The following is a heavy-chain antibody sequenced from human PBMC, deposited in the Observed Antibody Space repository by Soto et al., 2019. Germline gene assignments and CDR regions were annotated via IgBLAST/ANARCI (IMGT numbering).Heavy chain of an antibody. CDR3: ARDSGDQSQYNWFDP. Sequence: QVQLQESGPGLVKPSQTLSLTYTVSGGSISSGGYYWSWIRQHPGKGLEWIGYIYYSGSTYYNPSLKSRVTISVDTSKNQFSLKLSSVTAADTAVYYCARDSGDQSQYNWFDPWGQGTLVTVSS. D-gene: IGHD4-17*01. V-gene: IGHV4-31*03. CDR2: IYYSGST. J-gene: IGHJ5*02. CDR1: GGSISSGGYY.